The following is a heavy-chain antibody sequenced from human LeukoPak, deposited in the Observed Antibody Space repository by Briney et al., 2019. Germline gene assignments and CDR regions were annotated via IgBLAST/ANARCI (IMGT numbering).Heavy chain of an antibody. CDR2: IYYNGNT. Sequence: SETLSLTCSVSGGSITNNSYYWAWIRQPPGKGLEWIGNIYYNGNTYYNSSLKSRVTISVDTSKNQFSLKLSSVTAADTAVYYCARRSGSYVQHIDYWGQGTLVTVSS. CDR3: ARRSGSYVQHIDY. J-gene: IGHJ4*02. CDR1: GGSITNNSYY. D-gene: IGHD1-26*01. V-gene: IGHV4-39*07.